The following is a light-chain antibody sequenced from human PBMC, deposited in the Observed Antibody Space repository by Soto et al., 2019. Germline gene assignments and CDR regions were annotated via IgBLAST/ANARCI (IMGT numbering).Light chain of an antibody. J-gene: IGKJ2*01. CDR2: AAS. CDR1: QSISSS. CDR3: QQSYSAPPYT. V-gene: IGKV1-39*01. Sequence: DIQMTQSPSSLPASVGDRVTITCRASQSISSSLNWYQHKPGRAPKLLIYAASTLRSGVPSRFSGSGSGTDFTLTISSLQPEDFTTYYCQQSYSAPPYTFGQGTKLEV.